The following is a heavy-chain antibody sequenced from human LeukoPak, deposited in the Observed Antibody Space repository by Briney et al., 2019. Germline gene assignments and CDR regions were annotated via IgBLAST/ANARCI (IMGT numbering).Heavy chain of an antibody. CDR1: GGSISSSSYY. CDR2: IYYSGST. J-gene: IGHJ6*03. Sequence: SESLSLTCTVSGGSISSSSYYWGWIRQPPGRGLEWIGSIYYSGSTYYNPSLKSRVTISVDTSKNQFSLKLSSVTAADTAVYYCARLDRFLEWLGSSYYMDVWGKGTTVTVSS. CDR3: ARLDRFLEWLGSSYYMDV. D-gene: IGHD3-3*01. V-gene: IGHV4-39*01.